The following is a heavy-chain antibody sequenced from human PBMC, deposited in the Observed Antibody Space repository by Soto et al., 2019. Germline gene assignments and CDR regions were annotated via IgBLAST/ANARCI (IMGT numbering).Heavy chain of an antibody. D-gene: IGHD2-15*01. V-gene: IGHV1-69*06. J-gene: IGHJ4*02. CDR3: ARAPLESCSGGSCYGLFGY. CDR1: GGTFSSYA. Sequence: SVKVSCKASGGTFSSYAISWVRQAPGQGLEWMGGIIPIFGTANYAQKFQGRVTITADKSTSTAYMELSSLRSEDTAVYYCARAPLESCSGGSCYGLFGYWGQGTRVTVSS. CDR2: IIPIFGTA.